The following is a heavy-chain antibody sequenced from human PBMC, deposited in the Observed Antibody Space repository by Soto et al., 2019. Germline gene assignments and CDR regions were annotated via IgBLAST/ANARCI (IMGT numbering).Heavy chain of an antibody. CDR1: GFTFSSYA. Sequence: GGSLRLSCAASGFTFSSYAMSWVRQAPGKELEWVSAISGSGGSTYYADSVKGRFTISRDNSKNTLYLQMNSLRAEDTAVYYCAKDLRTATNHPLYYYYGMDVWGQGTTVTVSS. CDR2: ISGSGGST. D-gene: IGHD4-17*01. V-gene: IGHV3-23*01. CDR3: AKDLRTATNHPLYYYYGMDV. J-gene: IGHJ6*02.